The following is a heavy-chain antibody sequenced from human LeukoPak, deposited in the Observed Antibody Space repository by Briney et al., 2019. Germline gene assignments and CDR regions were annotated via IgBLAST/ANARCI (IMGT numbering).Heavy chain of an antibody. CDR1: GVSISSSY. CDR3: VRGNYDSRGYSNAFDI. CDR2: IYYSGST. Sequence: PSETLSLTCTVSGVSISSSYWSWIRQPPGKRLEWIGDIYYSGSTNSNPSLRSRVTISADTSKNQFSLKLNSVTAADTAVYYCVRGNYDSRGYSNAFDIWGQGAMVTVSS. D-gene: IGHD3-22*01. V-gene: IGHV4-59*01. J-gene: IGHJ3*02.